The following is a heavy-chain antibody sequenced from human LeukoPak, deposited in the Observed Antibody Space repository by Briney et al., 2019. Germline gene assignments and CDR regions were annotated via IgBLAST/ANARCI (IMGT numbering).Heavy chain of an antibody. J-gene: IGHJ6*03. V-gene: IGHV1-24*01. CDR2: FYPEDGET. Sequence: ASVSVSCKVAGYTLTELSMHWVRQAPGEGRGWEGGFYPEDGETIYAQKLQGRVTMTEDTSTDTAYMELSSLRSEDTAVYYCASVVPAAKSYYYMDVWGKGTPVTVSS. CDR3: ASVVPAAKSYYYMDV. CDR1: GYTLTELS. D-gene: IGHD2-2*01.